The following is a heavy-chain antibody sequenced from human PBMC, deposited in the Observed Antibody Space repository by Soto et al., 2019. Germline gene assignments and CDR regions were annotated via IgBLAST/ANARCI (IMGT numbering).Heavy chain of an antibody. V-gene: IGHV4-30-4*01. Sequence: PSETLSLTCTVSGDPLNIGDYYWSWIRHLPGKGLEWIGYISSNGGAYSNPSLKSRVTISVDTSKNQFSLKLSSVTAADTAVYYCARGLGLLWFGELLSTWYFDYWGQGTLVTVSS. D-gene: IGHD3-10*01. CDR2: ISSNGGA. CDR3: ARGLGLLWFGELLSTWYFDY. CDR1: GDPLNIGDYY. J-gene: IGHJ4*02.